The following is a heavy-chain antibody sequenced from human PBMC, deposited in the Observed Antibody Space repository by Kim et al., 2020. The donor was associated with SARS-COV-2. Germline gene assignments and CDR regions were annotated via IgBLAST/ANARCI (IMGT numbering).Heavy chain of an antibody. D-gene: IGHD1-26*01. CDR3: AREIVGGRHWFDP. CDR2: IGDTGKI. J-gene: IGHJ5*02. CDR1: SDSISRYS. Sequence: SETLSLICSVSSDSISRYSWTWIRQRPGKGLERIGNIGDTGKINSNPPLTRRVTMTLGTSKNQFSVNLTSVTAADTAVYFCAREIVGGRHWFDPGGQGTLDIVSS. V-gene: IGHV4-59*12.